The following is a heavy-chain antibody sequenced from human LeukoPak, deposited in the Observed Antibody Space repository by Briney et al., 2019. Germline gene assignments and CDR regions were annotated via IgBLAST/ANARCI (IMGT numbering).Heavy chain of an antibody. D-gene: IGHD2-2*01. CDR1: GFTFSNAW. CDR3: TTGLESIVVVPAASDAFDI. Sequence: PGGSLRLSCAASGFTFSNAWVNWVRQAPGKGLEWVGRIKSKTDGGTTDYAAPVKGRFTISRDDSKNTLYLQMNSLKTEDTAVYYCTTGLESIVVVPAASDAFDIWGQGTMVTVSS. CDR2: IKSKTDGGTT. J-gene: IGHJ3*02. V-gene: IGHV3-15*07.